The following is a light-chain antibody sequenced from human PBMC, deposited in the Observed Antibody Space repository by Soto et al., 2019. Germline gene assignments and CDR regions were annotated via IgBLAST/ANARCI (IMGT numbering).Light chain of an antibody. J-gene: IGKJ1*01. V-gene: IGKV1-39*01. CDR2: AAS. CDR3: QQAYSTPRT. CDR1: QNINNY. Sequence: DIQMTQSPTSMPASVGDSVTITCRASQNINNYVNWFQKKPGKEPHLLIYAASSLHSGVPSRFSRSGSGTHFTLTITSLQPEAFATYFCQQAYSTPRTFGQGTRV.